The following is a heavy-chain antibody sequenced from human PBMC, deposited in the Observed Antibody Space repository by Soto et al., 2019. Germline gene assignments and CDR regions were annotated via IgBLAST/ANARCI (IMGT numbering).Heavy chain of an antibody. D-gene: IGHD3-16*01. J-gene: IGHJ3*02. CDR1: GYTFTGYY. CDR2: INPNSGGT. Sequence: ASVKVSCKASGYTFTGYYMHWVRQAPGQGLEWMGWINPNSGGTNYAQKFQGRVTMTRDTSISTAYMELSRLRPDNTAVYHWGMGGRWNDVLDIGGQGKVVTVSS. V-gene: IGHV1-2*02. CDR3: GMGGRWNDVLDI.